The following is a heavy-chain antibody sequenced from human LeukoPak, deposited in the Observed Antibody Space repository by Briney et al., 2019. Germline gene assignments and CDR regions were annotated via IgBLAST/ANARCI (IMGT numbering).Heavy chain of an antibody. V-gene: IGHV3-21*06. CDR3: SRDNYYYDMGDY. CDR2: ISSSGSYI. D-gene: IGHD3-10*01. CDR1: GFTFSGYD. J-gene: IGHJ4*02. Sequence: GGSLRLSCAASGFTFSGYDMSWVRQAPGKGLEGVSSISSSGSYIYYADSMRGRFTISRDNAKNSLYLQMNSLRTEDTAVYYCSRDNYYYDMGDYWGQGTLVTVSS.